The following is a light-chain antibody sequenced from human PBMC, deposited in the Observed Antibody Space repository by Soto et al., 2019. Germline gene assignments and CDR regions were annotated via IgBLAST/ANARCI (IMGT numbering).Light chain of an antibody. CDR2: DVT. V-gene: IGLV2-11*01. CDR3: CSHAGSYTYG. J-gene: IGLJ1*01. CDR1: SSDVGGYNY. Sequence: QSALTQPRSVSGSPGQSLTISCTGTSSDVGGYNYVSWYQQYPGKVPKLMIYDVTKRPSGVPDRFSGSKSGNTASLTISGLQAEDEADYYCCSHAGSYTYGFGTGTKVTVL.